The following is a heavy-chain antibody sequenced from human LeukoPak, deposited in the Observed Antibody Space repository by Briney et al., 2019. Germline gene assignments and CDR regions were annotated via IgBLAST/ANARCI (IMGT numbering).Heavy chain of an antibody. D-gene: IGHD3-22*01. CDR2: ISGSGGST. CDR1: GFTFSSYA. CDR3: AKFSRGIDDSSGYYGLNAFDI. Sequence: GGSLRLSCAASGFTFSSYAMGWVRQAPGKGLEWVSAISGSGGSTYYADSVKGRFTISRDNSKNTLYLQMNSLRAEDTAIYYCAKFSRGIDDSSGYYGLNAFDIWGQGTMVTVSS. V-gene: IGHV3-23*01. J-gene: IGHJ3*02.